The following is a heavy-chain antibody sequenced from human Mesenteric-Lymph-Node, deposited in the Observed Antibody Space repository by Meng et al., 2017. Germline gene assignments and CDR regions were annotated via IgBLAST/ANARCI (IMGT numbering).Heavy chain of an antibody. J-gene: IGHJ4*02. Sequence: QVQLVQSGAEVKNPGASVKVSCKPSGYTFTAYWLHWVRQAPGQRLEWMGRVNPDSGGTIYAQKFQGRVTMTRDTSTSTVYMELSSLRSEDTAVYYCASGTGAADSWGQGTLVTVSS. D-gene: IGHD1-1*01. CDR2: VNPDSGGT. CDR1: GYTFTAYW. V-gene: IGHV1-2*06. CDR3: ASGTGAADS.